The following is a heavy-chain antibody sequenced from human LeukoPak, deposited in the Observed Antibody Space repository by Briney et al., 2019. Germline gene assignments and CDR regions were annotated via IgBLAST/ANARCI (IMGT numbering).Heavy chain of an antibody. CDR3: VRSPKGTAVTANWFDP. CDR2: IYYNGHT. J-gene: IGHJ5*02. Sequence: PSETLSLTCTISGGSISGASIRGTTYYWGCVRQPPGKGQEWIGSIYYNGHTFFNPSLKSRVTMSLDTSRNQVSLKLSSVTAADTAVYYCVRSPKGTAVTANWFDPWGQGTLVTVSS. D-gene: IGHD6-19*01. V-gene: IGHV4-39*07. CDR1: GGSISGASIRGTTYY.